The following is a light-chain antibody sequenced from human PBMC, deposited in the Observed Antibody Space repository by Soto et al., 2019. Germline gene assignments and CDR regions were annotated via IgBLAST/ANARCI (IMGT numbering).Light chain of an antibody. Sequence: DIQLTQSPSFLSASVGERVTITCRASQDISSYLAWYQQKPGKAPKLLIYAASTLQSGVPSRFSGSGSGTEFTLTISCLQPEDFATYYCQQLNSYPRTFGQGTKVEIK. V-gene: IGKV1-9*01. CDR3: QQLNSYPRT. CDR2: AAS. J-gene: IGKJ1*01. CDR1: QDISSY.